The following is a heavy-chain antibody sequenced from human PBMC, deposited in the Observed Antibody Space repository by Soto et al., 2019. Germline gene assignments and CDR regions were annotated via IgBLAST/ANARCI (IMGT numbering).Heavy chain of an antibody. D-gene: IGHD3-16*01. V-gene: IGHV4-59*12. J-gene: IGHJ6*03. CDR1: VGSISSYY. Sequence: PPEKLSVTYTVSVGSISSYYWSWIRQPPGKGLEWIGYIYYSGSTNYNPSLKSRVTISVDTSKNQFSLKLSSVTAADTAVYYCARFSGFAYAYYYHYD. CDR3: ARFSGFAYAYYYHYD. CDR2: IYYSGST.